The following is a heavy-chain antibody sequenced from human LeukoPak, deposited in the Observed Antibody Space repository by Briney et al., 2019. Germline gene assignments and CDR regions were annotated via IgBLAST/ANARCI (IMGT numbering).Heavy chain of an antibody. D-gene: IGHD1-26*01. CDR1: GFTFSHYA. CDR3: AKRETSGKYFDY. Sequence: GGSLRLSCAASGFTFSHYAMSWVRQAPGKGLERVSTISSSGGSTYYADSVKGRFTISRDNSKNTLYLQMNSLRAEDTAVYYCAKRETSGKYFDYWGQGTLVTVSS. V-gene: IGHV3-23*01. J-gene: IGHJ4*02. CDR2: ISSSGGST.